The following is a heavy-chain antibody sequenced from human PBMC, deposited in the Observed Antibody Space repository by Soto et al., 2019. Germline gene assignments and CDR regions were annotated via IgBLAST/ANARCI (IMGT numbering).Heavy chain of an antibody. CDR2: ITYRGSL. CDR1: GGSISSAAYY. CDR3: ASIPRGNIVGYFAY. V-gene: IGHV4-31*03. D-gene: IGHD5-18*01. Sequence: QVQLQESGPGLVEPSQTLSLTCTVSGGSISSAAYYWIWIRQLPGKGLEWIAYITYRGSLTCNPSLKGRVNMSEDPSKSQFSLTLTSLTAADTAVYYCASIPRGNIVGYFAYWGQGILVTVSS. J-gene: IGHJ4*02.